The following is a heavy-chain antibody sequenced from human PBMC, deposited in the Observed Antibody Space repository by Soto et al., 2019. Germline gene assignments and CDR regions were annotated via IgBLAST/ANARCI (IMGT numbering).Heavy chain of an antibody. J-gene: IGHJ1*01. CDR2: ISSSSSYI. V-gene: IGHV3-21*01. CDR3: ASLPSSSSHLTPESFQH. Sequence: GGSLRLSCAASGFTFSSYSMNWVRQAPGKGLEWVSSISSSSSYIYYADSVKGRFTISRDNAKNSLYLQMNSLRAEDTAVYYCASLPSSSSHLTPESFQHWGQGTLVTVSS. CDR1: GFTFSSYS. D-gene: IGHD6-13*01.